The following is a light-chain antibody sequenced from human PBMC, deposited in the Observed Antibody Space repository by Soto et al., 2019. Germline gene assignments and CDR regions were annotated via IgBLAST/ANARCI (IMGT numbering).Light chain of an antibody. CDR2: NAY. J-gene: IGKJ1*01. CDR3: QQYNYWPPKT. Sequence: EIVMTQSPASLSVSPGESVTLSCRASQGVATTLAWYRQQPGQAPRLLIYNAYIRATGIPARFSGSGSGTEFTLTISSLQSEDFGVYYCQQYNYWPPKTFGQGTKV. V-gene: IGKV3-15*01. CDR1: QGVATT.